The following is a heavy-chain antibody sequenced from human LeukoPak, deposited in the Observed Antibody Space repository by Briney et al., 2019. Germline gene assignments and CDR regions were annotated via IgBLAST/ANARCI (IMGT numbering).Heavy chain of an antibody. D-gene: IGHD3-22*01. V-gene: IGHV3-21*01. J-gene: IGHJ5*02. Sequence: GGSLRLSCAASGFTFSSYSMNWVRQAPGKGLEWVSSISSSSSYIYYADSVKGRFTISRDNAKNSLYLQMNGLRAEDTAVYYCAGDLGYYYDSSVNWFDPWGQGTLVTVSS. CDR2: ISSSSSYI. CDR1: GFTFSSYS. CDR3: AGDLGYYYDSSVNWFDP.